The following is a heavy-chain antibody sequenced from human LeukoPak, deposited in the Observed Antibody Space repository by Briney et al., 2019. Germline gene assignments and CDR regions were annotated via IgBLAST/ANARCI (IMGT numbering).Heavy chain of an antibody. V-gene: IGHV3-33*01. Sequence: GGSLRLSCAASGFTFSSYGMRWVRQAPGKGLEWVAVIWYDGSNKYYADSVKGRFTISRDNSKNTLYLQMNSLRAEDTAVYYCARDGGTVTTYFDYWGQGTLVTVSS. CDR2: IWYDGSNK. CDR3: ARDGGTVTTYFDY. CDR1: GFTFSSYG. D-gene: IGHD4-17*01. J-gene: IGHJ4*02.